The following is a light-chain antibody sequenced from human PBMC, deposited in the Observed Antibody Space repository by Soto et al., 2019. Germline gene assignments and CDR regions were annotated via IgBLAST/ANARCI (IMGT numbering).Light chain of an antibody. V-gene: IGKV3-11*01. CDR2: DAS. CDR3: QQRSNWPPSLT. J-gene: IGKJ4*01. CDR1: PSLSRH. Sequence: EIVLTQSPATLSLSPGARAPPSPSARPSLSRHLPWYQQKPGQAPRLLIYDASNRATGIPARFSGSGSGTDFTLTISSLEPEDFAVYYCQQRSNWPPSLTFGGGTKVEIK.